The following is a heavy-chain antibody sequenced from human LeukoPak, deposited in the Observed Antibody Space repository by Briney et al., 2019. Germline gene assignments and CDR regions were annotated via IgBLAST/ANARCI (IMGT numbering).Heavy chain of an antibody. CDR1: GGSISGGSYY. V-gene: IGHV4-61*01. CDR2: IYYSGST. Sequence: SETLSLTCTVSGGSISGGSYYWSWIWQPPGKGLEWIGYIYYSGSTKYNLSLKSRVTISVDTSKNQLSLKLSSVTAAATAVYYCARGEYGLFDYWGQGTLVTVSS. D-gene: IGHD2/OR15-2a*01. J-gene: IGHJ4*02. CDR3: ARGEYGLFDY.